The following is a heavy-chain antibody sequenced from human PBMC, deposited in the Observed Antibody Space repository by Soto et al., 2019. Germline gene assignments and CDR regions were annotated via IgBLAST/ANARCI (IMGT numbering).Heavy chain of an antibody. J-gene: IGHJ6*02. CDR2: ISYDGRNQ. CDR3: ARVRYILDAHYYGMDV. V-gene: IGHV3-30*09. D-gene: IGHD5-12*01. Sequence: SGGSLRLSCAASGFTFSSYTLHWVRQAPGKGLESVAVISYDGRNQYYADSVKGRFAISRDDSRNTLYLQMNSLRVEDMGVYYCARVRYILDAHYYGMDVWGQGTTVTVSS. CDR1: GFTFSSYT.